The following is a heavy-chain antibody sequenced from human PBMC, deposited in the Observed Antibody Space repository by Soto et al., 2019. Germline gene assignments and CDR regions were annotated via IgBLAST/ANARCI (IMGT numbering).Heavy chain of an antibody. D-gene: IGHD3-22*01. V-gene: IGHV1-2*02. CDR2: IIPNFGGA. CDR1: GCTFTGYY. CDR3: ASGDLTYYYDSSGYGPTDY. J-gene: IGHJ4*02. Sequence: GASVKVSCKASGCTFTGYYMHWVRQAPGQGLEWMGGIIPNFGGANYAQKFQGRVTMTADTSTSTAYMELSSLRSEDTAVYYCASGDLTYYYDSSGYGPTDYWGQGTLVTVSS.